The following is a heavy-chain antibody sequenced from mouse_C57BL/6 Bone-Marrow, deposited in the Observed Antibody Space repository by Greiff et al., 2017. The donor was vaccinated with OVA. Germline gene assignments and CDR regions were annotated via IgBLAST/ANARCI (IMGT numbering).Heavy chain of an antibody. CDR1: GYTFTEYT. D-gene: IGHD2-3*01. V-gene: IGHV1-62-2*01. CDR3: ARHEDDGYYYDY. CDR2: FYPGSGSI. J-gene: IGHJ4*01. Sequence: VKVVESGAELVKPGASVKLSCKASGYTFTEYTIHWVKQRSGQGLEWIGWFYPGSGSIKYNEKFKDKATLTADKSSSTVYMELSRLTSEDSAVYFCARHEDDGYYYDYWGQGTSVTVSS.